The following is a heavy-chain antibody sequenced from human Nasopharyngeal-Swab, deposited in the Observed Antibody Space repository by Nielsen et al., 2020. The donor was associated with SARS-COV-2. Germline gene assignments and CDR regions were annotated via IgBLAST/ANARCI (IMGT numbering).Heavy chain of an antibody. D-gene: IGHD6-19*01. J-gene: IGHJ6*03. Sequence: SETLSLTFDLSGGSISSIPWLSWVRQPPGKGLDLLVEIYHLVIPTYNPSLESRLTISVDNSKNQFSLRLTSVTAADTAVDYCARDVSGWTPDTYHYYFHMDVWGKGTTVTVSS. V-gene: IGHV4/OR15-8*01. CDR3: ARDVSGWTPDTYHYYFHMDV. CDR2: IYHLVIP. CDR1: GGSISSIPW.